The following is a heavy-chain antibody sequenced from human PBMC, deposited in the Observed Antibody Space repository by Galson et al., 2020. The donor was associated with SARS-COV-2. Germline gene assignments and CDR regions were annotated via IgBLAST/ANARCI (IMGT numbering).Heavy chain of an antibody. CDR2: IYYSGST. CDR1: GGSISSGDYY. CDR3: ATTTLGYCSSTSCYGWFDP. D-gene: IGHD2-2*01. Sequence: SETLSLTCTVSGGSISSGDYYWSWIRQPPGKGLEWIGYIYYSGSTYYNPSLKSRVTISVDTSKNQFSLKLSSVTAADTVVYYCATTTLGYCSSTSCYGWFDPWGQGTLFTVSS. V-gene: IGHV4-30-4*01. J-gene: IGHJ5*02.